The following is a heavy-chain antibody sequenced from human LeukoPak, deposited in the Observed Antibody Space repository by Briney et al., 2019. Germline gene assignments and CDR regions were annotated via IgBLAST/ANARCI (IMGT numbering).Heavy chain of an antibody. J-gene: IGHJ3*02. CDR1: GFTFGSYG. D-gene: IGHD6-13*01. V-gene: IGHV3-30*18. CDR3: AKARRERWYGDAFDI. Sequence: GGSLRLSCAASGFTFGSYGMHWVRQAPGKGLEWVTVISYDGNNKYYADSVKGRFTISRDNSKNTLDLQMNSLRPEDTAVYYCAKARRERWYGDAFDIWGQGTMVTVSS. CDR2: ISYDGNNK.